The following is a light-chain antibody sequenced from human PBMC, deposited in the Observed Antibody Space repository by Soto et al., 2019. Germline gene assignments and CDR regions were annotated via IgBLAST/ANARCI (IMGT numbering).Light chain of an antibody. CDR3: LLSYSNSRV. J-gene: IGLJ3*02. CDR1: TETVTSGHY. V-gene: IGLV7-46*01. Sequence: QAVVTQEPSLTVSPGGTVTLTCASSTETVTSGHYPYWLQQKPGQAPTTLIYDTSKKHSWTPARFSGSLLGGKAALTLSGAQPEDEADYYCLLSYSNSRVVGGGTKLTVL. CDR2: DTS.